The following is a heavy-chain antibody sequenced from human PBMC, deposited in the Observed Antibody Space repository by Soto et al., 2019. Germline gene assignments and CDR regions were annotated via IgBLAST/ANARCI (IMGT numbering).Heavy chain of an antibody. CDR1: GFTFSTYA. V-gene: IGHV3-23*01. J-gene: IGHJ4*02. D-gene: IGHD2-8*02. Sequence: EVQLLESGGGFVQPGGSLRLSCATSGFTFSTYAMSWVRQAPGKGLEWVSAISVSGGTTYYADSVKGRFTISRDNSKNTLYLQMAGLRADDTAVYYCAKGNRALFTGPDYWVQGTLVTVAS. CDR2: ISVSGGTT. CDR3: AKGNRALFTGPDY.